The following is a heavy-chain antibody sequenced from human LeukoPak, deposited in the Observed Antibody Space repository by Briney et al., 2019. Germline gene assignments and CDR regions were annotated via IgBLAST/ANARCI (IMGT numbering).Heavy chain of an antibody. J-gene: IGHJ5*02. D-gene: IGHD2/OR15-2a*01. CDR3: ARRNMGFDP. CDR2: IYAGGST. V-gene: IGHV4-4*07. CDR1: GGSISSYY. Sequence: SETLSLICTVSGGSISSYYLSWIRQPAGKGLEWIGRIYAGGSTTYSPSLKSRVTMSLDTSKNQFSLKVTSVTAADTAVYYCARRNMGFDPWGQGTLVTVSS.